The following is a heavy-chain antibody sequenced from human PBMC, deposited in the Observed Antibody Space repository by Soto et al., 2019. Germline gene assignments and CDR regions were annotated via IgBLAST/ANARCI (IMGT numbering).Heavy chain of an antibody. D-gene: IGHD6-19*01. CDR3: AKEVGQWHDAFDI. J-gene: IGHJ3*02. V-gene: IGHV3-23*01. CDR1: GFTFSNYA. Sequence: PGGSLRLSCAASGFTFSNYAMTWVRQAPGKGLEWVSTITASNGRTRYADFVEGRFTVSRDNSQNTLYLQMNSLRAEDTAIYYCAKEVGQWHDAFDIWGQGTMVTVSS. CDR2: ITASNGRT.